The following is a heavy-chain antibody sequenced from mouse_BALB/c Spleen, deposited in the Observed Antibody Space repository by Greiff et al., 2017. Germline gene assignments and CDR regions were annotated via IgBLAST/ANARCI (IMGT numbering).Heavy chain of an antibody. V-gene: IGHV1-9*01. Sequence: VQLQESGAELMKPGASVKISCKATGYTFSSYWIEWVKQRPGHGLEWIGEILPGSGSTNYNEKFKGKATFTADTSSNTAYMQLSSLTSEDSAVYYCARGGDYRYDGAWFAYWGQGTLVTVSA. D-gene: IGHD2-14*01. CDR2: ILPGSGST. J-gene: IGHJ3*01. CDR3: ARGGDYRYDGAWFAY. CDR1: GYTFSSYW.